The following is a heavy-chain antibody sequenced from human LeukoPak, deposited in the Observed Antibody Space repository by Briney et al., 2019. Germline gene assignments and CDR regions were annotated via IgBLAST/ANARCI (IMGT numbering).Heavy chain of an antibody. CDR1: GFTFSSYG. J-gene: IGHJ6*03. Sequence: GRSLRLSCAASGFTFSSYGMHWVRQAPGKGLEWVAFIGYDGSNKYTADSARGRFTLSRDNSKDTLYLQMNSLRAEDTAVYYCAKRGGTTVTTSNFHMDVWGKATTVTVSS. CDR3: AKRGGTTVTTSNFHMDV. CDR2: IGYDGSNK. D-gene: IGHD4-17*01. V-gene: IGHV3-30*02.